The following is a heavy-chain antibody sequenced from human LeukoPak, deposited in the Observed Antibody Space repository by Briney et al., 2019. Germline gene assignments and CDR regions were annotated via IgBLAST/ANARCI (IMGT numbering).Heavy chain of an antibody. Sequence: PGGSLRLSCAASAFTFSSYGMHWVRQAPGKGLEWVAFNRYDGSNKYYADSVKGRFTISRDNAKNSLYLQMNSLRAEDTAVYYCARADCTGGSCYSYLFYMDVWGKGTTVTVSS. CDR3: ARADCTGGSCYSYLFYMDV. CDR2: NRYDGSNK. D-gene: IGHD2-15*01. V-gene: IGHV3-30*02. J-gene: IGHJ6*03. CDR1: AFTFSSYG.